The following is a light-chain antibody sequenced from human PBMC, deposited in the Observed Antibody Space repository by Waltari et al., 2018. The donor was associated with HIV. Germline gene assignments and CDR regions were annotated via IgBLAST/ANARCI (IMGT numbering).Light chain of an antibody. CDR1: SSDIGGYKH. CDR2: EVS. V-gene: IGLV2-14*01. CDR3: CSYTSTTAFDV. J-gene: IGLJ1*01. Sequence: QSALTQPASVSGSPGQSVTISCTGTSSDIGGYKHVSWYQQHPVKAPNFIISEVSNRPSCFSDRFSGSKSGNTASLTISGLQAEDEADYYCCSYTSTTAFDVFGTGTRVSVL.